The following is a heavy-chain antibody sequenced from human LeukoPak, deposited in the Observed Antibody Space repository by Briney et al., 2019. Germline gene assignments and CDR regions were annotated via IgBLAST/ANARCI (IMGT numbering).Heavy chain of an antibody. V-gene: IGHV4-4*09. CDR2: IYTSGST. CDR3: ARLTYYYGSGSLYYFDY. Sequence: SETLSLTCAVSGGSISGYYWSWIRQPPGKGLEWIGYIYTSGSTNYNPSLKSRVTISVDTSKNQFSLKLSSVTAADTAVYYCARLTYYYGSGSLYYFDYWGQGTLVTVSS. CDR1: GGSISGYY. J-gene: IGHJ4*02. D-gene: IGHD3-10*01.